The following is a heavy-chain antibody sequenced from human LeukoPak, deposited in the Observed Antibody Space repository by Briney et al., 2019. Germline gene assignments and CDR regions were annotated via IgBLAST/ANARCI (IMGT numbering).Heavy chain of an antibody. CDR1: GFTFSSYA. D-gene: IGHD3-22*01. CDR3: ARDQGVVVIRPEYGMDV. J-gene: IGHJ6*02. CDR2: IPYDGSNK. Sequence: GGSLRLSCAASGFTFSSYAMHWVRQAPGKGLEWVAVIPYDGSNKYYADSVKGRFTISRDNSKNTLYLQMNSLRAEDTAVYYCARDQGVVVIRPEYGMDVWGQGTTVTVSS. V-gene: IGHV3-30*04.